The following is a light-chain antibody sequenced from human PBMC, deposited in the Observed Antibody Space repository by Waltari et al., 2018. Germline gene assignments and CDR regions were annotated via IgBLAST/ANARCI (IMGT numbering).Light chain of an antibody. CDR2: AAS. Sequence: AIRMTQSPSSLSASTGVRSTITCRASQSVSTYFVWYHQKPGKAPKLLIYAASTLQRGVPLRFSGSGSGTDFTLSISCLQSEDFATYYCQQYYDYQRSFGQGTKVEIK. J-gene: IGKJ1*01. V-gene: IGKV1-8*01. CDR3: QQYYDYQRS. CDR1: QSVSTY.